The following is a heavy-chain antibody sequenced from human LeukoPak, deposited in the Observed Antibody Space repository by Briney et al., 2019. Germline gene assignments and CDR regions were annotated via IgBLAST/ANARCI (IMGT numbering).Heavy chain of an antibody. V-gene: IGHV1-18*04. Sequence: GASVNVSCKASGYTFTSYGFSWVRQAPGRGLEWMGWISAYNGDTSYAQRFQGRVTVTTDTSTTTVYMELRSLRSDDTAVYYCARDYVAMSTIRDLGYWGQGTLVTVSS. CDR3: ARDYVAMSTIRDLGY. J-gene: IGHJ4*02. D-gene: IGHD5-24*01. CDR2: ISAYNGDT. CDR1: GYTFTSYG.